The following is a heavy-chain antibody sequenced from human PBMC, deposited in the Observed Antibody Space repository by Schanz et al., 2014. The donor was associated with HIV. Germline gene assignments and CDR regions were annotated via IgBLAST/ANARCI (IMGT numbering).Heavy chain of an antibody. Sequence: EEQLLQSGGGLVQPGGSMRLFCEASGFTFSSYGMYWVRQAPGKGLEWVSSISTSGYIYYADSVKGRFSISRDSAKNALYLQMNSLRGDDTAVYYCARRDTGTLYYYYHYGMDVWGQGTTVTVSS. CDR1: GFTFSSYG. CDR2: ISTSGYI. CDR3: ARRDTGTLYYYYHYGMDV. J-gene: IGHJ6*02. V-gene: IGHV3-21*01. D-gene: IGHD1-1*01.